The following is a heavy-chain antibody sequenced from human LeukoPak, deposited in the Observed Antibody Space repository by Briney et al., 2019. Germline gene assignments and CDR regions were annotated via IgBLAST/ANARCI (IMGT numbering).Heavy chain of an antibody. CDR1: GFTFSSYG. CDR2: ISYDGSNK. CDR3: ATSSWWYYFDY. J-gene: IGHJ4*02. Sequence: GGSLRLSCAASGFTFSSYGMHWVRQAPGKGLEWVAVISYDGSNKYYADSVKGRFTISRDKSKNTLYLQMNSLRAEDTAVYYCATSSWWYYFDYWGQGTLVTVSS. D-gene: IGHD6-13*01. V-gene: IGHV3-30*03.